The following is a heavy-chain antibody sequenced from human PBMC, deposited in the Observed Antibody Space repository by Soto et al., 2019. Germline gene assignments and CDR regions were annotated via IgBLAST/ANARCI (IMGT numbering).Heavy chain of an antibody. D-gene: IGHD7-27*01. CDR3: ARDTGDGTFDF. CDR1: GYTLSSYA. Sequence: ASVKVSCKASGYTLSSYAMHWVRQAPGQRLEWMGWINAGYGNTKSSQKFQDRVTISRDTSASTAYMELTSLRSEDTAVYYCARDTGDGTFDFWGQGTLVTVSS. CDR2: INAGYGNT. J-gene: IGHJ4*02. V-gene: IGHV1-3*01.